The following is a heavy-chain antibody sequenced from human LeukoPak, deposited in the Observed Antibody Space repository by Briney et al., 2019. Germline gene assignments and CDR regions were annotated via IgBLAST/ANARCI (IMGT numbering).Heavy chain of an antibody. CDR1: GGSFSGYY. CDR2: INHSGST. CDR3: ARVPNSDSSGYYYYPAAFDI. V-gene: IGHV4-34*01. Sequence: SETLSLTCAVYGGSFSGYYWSWIRQPPGKGLEWIGEINHSGSTNYNPSLKSRVTISVDTSKNQFPLKLSSVTAADTAVYYCARVPNSDSSGYYYYPAAFDIWGQGTMVTVSS. J-gene: IGHJ3*02. D-gene: IGHD3-22*01.